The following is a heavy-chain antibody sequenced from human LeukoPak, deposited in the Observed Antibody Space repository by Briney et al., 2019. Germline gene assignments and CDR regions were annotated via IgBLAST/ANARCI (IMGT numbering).Heavy chain of an antibody. Sequence: SVKVSCKASGGTFSSYAISWVRQAPGQGLEWMGGIIPIFGTANYAQKFQGRVTITADESTSTAYMELSSLRSEDTAVYYCATPGYCSSTSCLGYMDVWGKGTTVTVSS. CDR1: GGTFSSYA. D-gene: IGHD2-2*01. V-gene: IGHV1-69*13. CDR2: IIPIFGTA. CDR3: ATPGYCSSTSCLGYMDV. J-gene: IGHJ6*03.